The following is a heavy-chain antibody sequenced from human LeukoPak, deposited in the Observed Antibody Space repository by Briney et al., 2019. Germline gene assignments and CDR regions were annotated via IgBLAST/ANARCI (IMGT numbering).Heavy chain of an antibody. CDR1: GFTFSSYA. D-gene: IGHD2-2*01. CDR3: AKDVGYCSSTSCYGP. Sequence: GGSLRLSCAASGFTFSSYAMHWVRQAPGKGLEWVAVISYDGSNKYYADSVKGRFTISRDNSKNTLYLQMNSLRAEDMAVYYCAKDVGYCSSTSCYGPWGQGTLVTVSS. CDR2: ISYDGSNK. J-gene: IGHJ4*02. V-gene: IGHV3-30-3*01.